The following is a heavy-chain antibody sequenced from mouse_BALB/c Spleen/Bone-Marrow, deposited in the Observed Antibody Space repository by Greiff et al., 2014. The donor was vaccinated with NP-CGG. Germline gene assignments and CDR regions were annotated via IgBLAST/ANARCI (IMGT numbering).Heavy chain of an antibody. CDR3: ARGGYDTAIFAY. D-gene: IGHD2-3*01. CDR2: ILPGSGTT. V-gene: IGHV1-9*01. Sequence: QVQLQQSGAELMKPGASVKIPCKATGYTFSSYWIEWVNQRPGHGLEWIGEILPGSGTTHYNEEFKDKATFTADTSSNTAYMQLSSLTSEDSAVYYCARGGYDTAIFAYWGQGTLVTVSA. J-gene: IGHJ3*01. CDR1: GYTFSSYW.